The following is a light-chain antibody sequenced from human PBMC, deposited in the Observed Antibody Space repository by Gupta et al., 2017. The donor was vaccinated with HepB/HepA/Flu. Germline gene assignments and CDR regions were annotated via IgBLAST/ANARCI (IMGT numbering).Light chain of an antibody. CDR3: QAWDSSTVV. CDR2: QDS. CDR1: KLGDKY. V-gene: IGLV3-1*01. Sequence: SYELTQPLSVSVYPGQTASIPCSGDKLGDKYACWYQQKPGQSPVLVIYQDSKRPSGIPERFSGSNSGNTATLTISGTQAMDEADYYCQAWDSSTVVFGGVTKLTVL. J-gene: IGLJ2*01.